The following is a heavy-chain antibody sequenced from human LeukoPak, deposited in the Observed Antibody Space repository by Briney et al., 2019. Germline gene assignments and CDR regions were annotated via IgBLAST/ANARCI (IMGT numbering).Heavy chain of an antibody. CDR3: ASNYYGSGSYYAY. J-gene: IGHJ4*02. Sequence: SETLSLTCTVSGGSISSYYWSWIRQPPGKGLEWIGYFYYSGSTNYNPSLKSRVTISVDTSKNQFSLKLSSVTAADTAVYYCASNYYGSGSYYAYWGQGTLVTVSS. D-gene: IGHD3-10*01. V-gene: IGHV4-59*01. CDR2: FYYSGST. CDR1: GGSISSYY.